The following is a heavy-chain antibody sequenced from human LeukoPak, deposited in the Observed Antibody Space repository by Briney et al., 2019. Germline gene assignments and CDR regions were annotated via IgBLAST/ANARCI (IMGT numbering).Heavy chain of an antibody. Sequence: GGSLRLSCAAAGFTFSNYWMHWVRHAPGKGLVWVSRIKSDGRTNYADSVKGRFNISRDNAKNTVSLQMNSLRAEDTGVYYCARAPSEIGGYYPEYFRHWGQGTLVTVSS. CDR3: ARAPSEIGGYYPEYFRH. J-gene: IGHJ1*01. CDR2: IKSDGRT. CDR1: GFTFSNYW. D-gene: IGHD3-22*01. V-gene: IGHV3-74*01.